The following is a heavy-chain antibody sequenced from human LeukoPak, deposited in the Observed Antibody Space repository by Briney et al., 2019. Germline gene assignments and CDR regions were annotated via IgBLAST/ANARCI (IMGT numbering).Heavy chain of an antibody. CDR3: AKVWPEYSSGWYRTAIDY. Sequence: HPGGSLRLSCAASGFTFSSYAMSWVRQAPGKGLEWVSAISGSGGSTYYADSVKGRFTISRDNSKNTLYLQMNSLRAEDTAVYYCAKVWPEYSSGWYRTAIDYWGQGTLVTVSS. CDR2: ISGSGGST. CDR1: GFTFSSYA. V-gene: IGHV3-23*01. J-gene: IGHJ4*02. D-gene: IGHD6-19*01.